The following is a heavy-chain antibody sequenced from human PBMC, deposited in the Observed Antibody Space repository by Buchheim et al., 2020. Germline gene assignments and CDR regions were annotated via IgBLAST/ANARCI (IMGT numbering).Heavy chain of an antibody. CDR3: AKIGSSSYYYYYGMDV. V-gene: IGHV3-23*01. J-gene: IGHJ6*02. D-gene: IGHD6-6*01. CDR1: GFTFSRYA. Sequence: EVQLLESGGGLVQPGGSLRLSCVASGFTFSRYAMKWVRQAPGKGLERVSVISGSGGSTSYADSVKGRFTISRDDSKNTLYLQVDSLRAEDTAVYYCAKIGSSSYYYYYGMDVWGQGTT. CDR2: ISGSGGST.